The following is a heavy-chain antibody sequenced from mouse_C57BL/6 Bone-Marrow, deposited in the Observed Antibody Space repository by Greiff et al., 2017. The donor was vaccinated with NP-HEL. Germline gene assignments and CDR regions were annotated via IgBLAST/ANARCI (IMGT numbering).Heavy chain of an antibody. D-gene: IGHD1-1*01. J-gene: IGHJ2*01. CDR3: ARRGSSYDY. CDR2: ISSGGSYT. V-gene: IGHV5-6*01. Sequence: EVQVVESGGDLVKPGGSLKLSCAASGFTFSSYGMSWVRQTPDKRLEWVATISSGGSYTYYPDSVKGRFTISRDNAKNTLYLQMSSLKSEDTAMYYCARRGSSYDYWGQGTTLTVSS. CDR1: GFTFSSYG.